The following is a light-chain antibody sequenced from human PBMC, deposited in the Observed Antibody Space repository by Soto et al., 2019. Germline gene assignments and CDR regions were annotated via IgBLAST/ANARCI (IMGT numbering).Light chain of an antibody. CDR1: SSDVGGYNY. V-gene: IGLV2-8*01. Sequence: QSALTQPPSASGSPGQSVIISCTGTSSDVGGYNYVSWYQQHPGKAPKIMVYEVTKRPSGVPDRFSGSKSGNTASLTVSGLQAEDEADYYCSSYAGTNTVVFGGGTKLTLL. CDR2: EVT. CDR3: SSYAGTNTVV. J-gene: IGLJ2*01.